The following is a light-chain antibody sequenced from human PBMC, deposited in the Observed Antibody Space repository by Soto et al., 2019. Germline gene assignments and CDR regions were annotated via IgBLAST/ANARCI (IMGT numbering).Light chain of an antibody. CDR2: DAS. CDR1: QSISSW. Sequence: IQMTQSPSALSASVGDRATITCRASQSISSWLAWYQQKPGKAPKLLIYDASTLQSGVPSRFSGSGSGTDFTLTISCLQSEDFATYYCQQYYSSITFGQGTRLEIK. CDR3: QQYYSSIT. V-gene: IGKV1-5*01. J-gene: IGKJ5*01.